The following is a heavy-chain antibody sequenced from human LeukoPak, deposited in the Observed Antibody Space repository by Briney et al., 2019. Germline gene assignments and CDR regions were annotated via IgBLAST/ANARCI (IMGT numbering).Heavy chain of an antibody. CDR3: ARQPLGYCSSTSCYRAFDI. D-gene: IGHD2-2*01. J-gene: IGHJ3*02. Sequence: GESLKISCKASGYSFTSYWIGWVRQMPGKGLEWMGIIYPGDSDTRYSPSFQGQVTISADKSISTAYLQWSSLKASDTAMYYCARQPLGYCSSTSCYRAFDIWGQGTMVTVSS. CDR2: IYPGDSDT. V-gene: IGHV5-51*01. CDR1: GYSFTSYW.